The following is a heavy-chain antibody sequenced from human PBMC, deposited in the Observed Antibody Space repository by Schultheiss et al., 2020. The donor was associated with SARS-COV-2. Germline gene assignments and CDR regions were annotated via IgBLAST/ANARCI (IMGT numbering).Heavy chain of an antibody. Sequence: GGSLRLSCAASGFTFSSYAMSWVRQAPGKGLEWVAVISYDGSNKYYADSVKGRFTISRDNSKNTLYLQMNSLRAEDTAVYYCAKDSSGWYGGTDYWGQGTLVTVSS. CDR3: AKDSSGWYGGTDY. CDR2: ISYDGSNK. CDR1: GFTFSSYA. J-gene: IGHJ4*02. V-gene: IGHV3-30*04. D-gene: IGHD6-19*01.